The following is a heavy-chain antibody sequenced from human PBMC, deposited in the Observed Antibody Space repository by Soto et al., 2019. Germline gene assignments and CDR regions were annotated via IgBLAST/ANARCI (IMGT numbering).Heavy chain of an antibody. J-gene: IGHJ3*01. D-gene: IGHD6-13*01. V-gene: IGHV3-23*01. CDR1: GFTFSTYA. CDR3: AKSGVAAVYDAFDL. CDR2: ISSSGDST. Sequence: GGSLRLSCAASGFTFSTYAMSWVRQAPGKGLEWVSAISSSGDSTNYAASVKGRFTISRDDSKNTLYLQMNSLRAEDTAVYFCAKSGVAAVYDAFDLWGQGTMVTVSS.